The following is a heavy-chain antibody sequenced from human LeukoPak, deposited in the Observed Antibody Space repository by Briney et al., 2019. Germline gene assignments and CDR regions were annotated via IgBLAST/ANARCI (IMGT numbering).Heavy chain of an antibody. CDR1: GFTFSSYS. V-gene: IGHV3-21*01. Sequence: GGSLRPSCAASGFTFSSYSMNWVRQAPGKGLEWVSSISSSSSYIYYADSVKGRFTISRDNAKNSLYLQTNSLRAEDTAVYYCARDPSGWYYFDYWGQGTLVTVSS. CDR3: ARDPSGWYYFDY. J-gene: IGHJ4*02. D-gene: IGHD6-19*01. CDR2: ISSSSSYI.